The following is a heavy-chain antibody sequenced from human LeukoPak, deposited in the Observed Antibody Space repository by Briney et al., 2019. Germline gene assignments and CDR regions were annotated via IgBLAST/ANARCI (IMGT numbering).Heavy chain of an antibody. V-gene: IGHV3-23*01. CDR3: AKDGVAVVVPADYFDY. CDR1: GFTFTNYA. CDR2: ISGSGGST. J-gene: IGHJ4*02. D-gene: IGHD2-2*01. Sequence: GGSLRLSCAASGFTFTNYAMNWVRQAPGKGLEWVSAISGSGGSTYYADSVKGRFTISRDNSKNTLYLQMNSLRAEDTAVYYCAKDGVAVVVPADYFDYWGQGTLVTVSS.